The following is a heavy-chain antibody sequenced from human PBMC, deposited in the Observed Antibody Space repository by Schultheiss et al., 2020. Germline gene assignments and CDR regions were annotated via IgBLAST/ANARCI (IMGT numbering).Heavy chain of an antibody. J-gene: IGHJ4*02. Sequence: GESLKISCAASGFTFDDYAMHWVRQAPGKGLEWVSAISGSGGSTYYADSVKGRFTISRDNSKNTLYLQMNSLRAEDTAVYYCAKDLGSYCSGGSCQDYFDYWGQGTLVTVSS. D-gene: IGHD2-15*01. V-gene: IGHV3-23*01. CDR2: ISGSGGST. CDR3: AKDLGSYCSGGSCQDYFDY. CDR1: GFTFDDYA.